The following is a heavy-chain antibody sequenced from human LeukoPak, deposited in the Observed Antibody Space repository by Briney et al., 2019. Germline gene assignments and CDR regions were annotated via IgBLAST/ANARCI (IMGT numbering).Heavy chain of an antibody. Sequence: GGSLRLSCAASRFVFSDYYMSWIRQAPGKGLEWVSCISGSSTDTNYADSVKGRFTVSRDNAKHSLYLQMNSLRAEDTAVYYCASHSGWYHFDYWGQGTLVTVSS. CDR3: ASHSGWYHFDY. V-gene: IGHV3-11*06. CDR2: ISGSSTDT. D-gene: IGHD6-19*01. J-gene: IGHJ4*02. CDR1: RFVFSDYY.